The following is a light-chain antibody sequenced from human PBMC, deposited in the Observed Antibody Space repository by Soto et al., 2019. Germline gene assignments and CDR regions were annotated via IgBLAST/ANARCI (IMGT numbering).Light chain of an antibody. CDR3: QSYDNSLSGWV. J-gene: IGLJ3*02. Sequence: VLTQPPSVSGAPGQRVTISCSGSSSNIGAPFDVHWYQQVPGSAPKIVIYGNDNRPSGVPGRFSGSKSGTSASLAITGLQAEDEADYFCQSYDNSLSGWVFGGGTKLTVL. CDR2: GND. V-gene: IGLV1-40*01. CDR1: SSNIGAPFD.